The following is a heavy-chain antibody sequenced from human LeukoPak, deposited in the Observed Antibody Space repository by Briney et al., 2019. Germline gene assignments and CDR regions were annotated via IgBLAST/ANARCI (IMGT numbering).Heavy chain of an antibody. Sequence: GGSLRLSCAASGFTFSSYWMHWVRQVPGKGLVWVSRINSDGSSTTYADSVKGRFTISRDNAKNTLYLQMNSLRAEDTAAYYCARGVEGRSSSINNWGQGILVTVSS. CDR3: ARGVEGRSSSINN. D-gene: IGHD6-13*01. CDR1: GFTFSSYW. J-gene: IGHJ4*02. CDR2: INSDGSST. V-gene: IGHV3-74*01.